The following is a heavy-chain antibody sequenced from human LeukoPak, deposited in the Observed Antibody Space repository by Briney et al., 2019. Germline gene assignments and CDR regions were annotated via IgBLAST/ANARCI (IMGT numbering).Heavy chain of an antibody. Sequence: GGSLRLSCVASGFTFSSHGIHWVRQAPGKGLEWVAVISYDGSNKYYADSVKGRFTISRDNSKNTLYLQMNSLRAEDTAVYYCAKDPDVYGDYYFDYWGQGTLVTVSS. CDR1: GFTFSSHG. CDR3: AKDPDVYGDYYFDY. J-gene: IGHJ4*02. CDR2: ISYDGSNK. V-gene: IGHV3-30*18. D-gene: IGHD4-17*01.